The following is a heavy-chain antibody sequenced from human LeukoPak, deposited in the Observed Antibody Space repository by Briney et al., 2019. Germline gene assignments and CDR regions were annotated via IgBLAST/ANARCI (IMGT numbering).Heavy chain of an antibody. Sequence: SETLSLTCTVSGGSLSSRNYYWGWLRQPPGKGLEWIGSIFYSGTTYYNPSLKSRVTISVDTSKNQFSLKLSSVTAADTAVYYCARVSGGYVEALDYWGQGTLVTVSS. CDR3: ARVSGGYVEALDY. J-gene: IGHJ4*02. CDR2: IFYSGTT. D-gene: IGHD5-12*01. V-gene: IGHV4-39*07. CDR1: GGSLSSRNYY.